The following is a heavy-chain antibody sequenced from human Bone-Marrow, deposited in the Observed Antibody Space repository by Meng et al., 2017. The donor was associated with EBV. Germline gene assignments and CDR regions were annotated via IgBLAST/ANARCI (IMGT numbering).Heavy chain of an antibody. CDR1: CGSISRSNW. CDR3: ARDLRETSGTFPFDY. V-gene: IGHV4-4*02. CDR2: IYHSGRT. Sequence: QLPLQEPGPGLEKASGTLSLTSVVSCGSISRSNWWSWVRQPPGKGLEWIGEIYHSGRTNYNPSLKSRVTISVDKSKNQLSLKLSSVTAADTAVYYCARDLRETSGTFPFDYWGQGTLVTVSS. D-gene: IGHD1-26*01. J-gene: IGHJ4*02.